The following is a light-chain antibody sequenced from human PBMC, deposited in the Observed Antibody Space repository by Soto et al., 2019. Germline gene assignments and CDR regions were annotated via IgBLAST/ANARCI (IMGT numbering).Light chain of an antibody. V-gene: IGKV3-20*01. CDR3: QRYGSSWT. Sequence: VLTQSPGTLSLSPGERATLSCRASQSVSTSYLAWYQQKPGQAPRLLIYGTSTRATGIPDRFSGSGSGTDFTLTISRLEHEAFAVYYWQRYGSSWTFGQGTKVEIK. CDR1: QSVSTSY. CDR2: GTS. J-gene: IGKJ1*01.